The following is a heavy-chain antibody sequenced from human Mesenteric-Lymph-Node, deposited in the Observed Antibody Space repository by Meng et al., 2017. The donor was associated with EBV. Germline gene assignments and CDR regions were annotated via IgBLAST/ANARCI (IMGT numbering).Heavy chain of an antibody. Sequence: QVQLQESGPGLVKPSGXLSLTCXVSGGSISSSNWWSWVRQPPGKGLEWIGEIYHRGSTNYNPSLKSRVTISVDKSKNQFSLKLSSVTAADTAVHYCARGYCTTTTCYALVFDPWGEGTLVTVSS. CDR2: IYHRGST. CDR3: ARGYCTTTTCYALVFDP. CDR1: GGSISSSNW. J-gene: IGHJ5*02. V-gene: IGHV4-4*02. D-gene: IGHD2-2*01.